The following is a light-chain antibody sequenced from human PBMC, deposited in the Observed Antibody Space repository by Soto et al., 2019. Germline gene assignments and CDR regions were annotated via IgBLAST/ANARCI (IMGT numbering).Light chain of an antibody. CDR2: EVS. J-gene: IGLJ2*01. CDR1: SSDIGAYNY. CDR3: SSYAGSNNLGV. V-gene: IGLV2-8*01. Sequence: QSALTQPRSASGSPGQSVAISCTGTSSDIGAYNYVSWYQQHPGKAPKLMIFEVSKRPSGVPDRFSGSKSGNTASLTVSGLQAEDEAAYYCSSYAGSNNLGVFGGGTKLTVL.